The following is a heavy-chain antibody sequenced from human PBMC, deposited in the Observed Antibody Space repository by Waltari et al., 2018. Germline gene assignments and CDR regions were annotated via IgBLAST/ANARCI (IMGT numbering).Heavy chain of an antibody. J-gene: IGHJ6*02. CDR1: GFTFSRYG. CDR3: AKERGIVVVTYYYYGMDV. Sequence: QVQLVESGGGVVQPGRSLRLSCAASGFTFSRYGMHWVRQAPGKGLEWVAVKSYDGSNKYYADSVKGRFTISRDNSKNTLYLQMNSLRAEDTAVYYCAKERGIVVVTYYYYGMDVWGQGTTVTVSS. V-gene: IGHV3-30*18. CDR2: KSYDGSNK. D-gene: IGHD3-22*01.